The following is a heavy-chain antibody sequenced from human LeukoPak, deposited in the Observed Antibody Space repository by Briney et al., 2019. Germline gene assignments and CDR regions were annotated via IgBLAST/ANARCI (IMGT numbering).Heavy chain of an antibody. V-gene: IGHV3-9*03. J-gene: IGHJ4*02. CDR2: ISWNSGSI. CDR1: GFTFDNYA. Sequence: GGSLRLSCAASGFTFDNYAMHWVRQVPGKGLEWVSGISWNSGSIAYVDSVKGRFTISRDNAKNSLYLQMNSLRAEDMAFYYCTRSSGWYNYFDYWGQGTLVTVSS. CDR3: TRSSGWYNYFDY. D-gene: IGHD6-19*01.